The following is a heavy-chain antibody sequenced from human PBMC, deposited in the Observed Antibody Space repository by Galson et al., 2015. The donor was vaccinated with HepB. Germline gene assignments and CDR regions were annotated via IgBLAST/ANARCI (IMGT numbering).Heavy chain of an antibody. CDR1: TFTFSSYW. V-gene: IGHV3-7*01. CDR2: INQDGNER. Sequence: SLRLSCAASTFTFSSYWMTWVRQAPGKGLEWVANINQDGNERYYADSVKGRFTISRDNVKNSLYLQMSSLRAGDTAMYYCARDYDPGARPLWYFDLWGRGTLVTVSS. J-gene: IGHJ2*01. CDR3: ARDYDPGARPLWYFDL. D-gene: IGHD3-3*01.